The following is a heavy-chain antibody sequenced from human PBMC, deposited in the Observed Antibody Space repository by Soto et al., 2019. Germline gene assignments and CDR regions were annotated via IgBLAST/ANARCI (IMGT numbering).Heavy chain of an antibody. J-gene: IGHJ4*02. CDR3: ARDSRPDLCY. Sequence: GGSLRLSCAASGFTFSDYYMSWIRQAPGKGLEWVSYISGTGTNTFYADSVKGRFTISRDNAKNSLYLQMNSLRAEDTAVYYCARDSRPDLCYWGQGXLVTVSS. CDR1: GFTFSDYY. V-gene: IGHV3-11*04. CDR2: ISGTGTNT. D-gene: IGHD2-21*01.